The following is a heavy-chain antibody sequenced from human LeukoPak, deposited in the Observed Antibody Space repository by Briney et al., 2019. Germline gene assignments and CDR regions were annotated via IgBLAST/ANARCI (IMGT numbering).Heavy chain of an antibody. CDR1: GFTFSSFW. CDR3: AKKGATTGDFDY. Sequence: GGSLRLSCAASGFTFSSFWMSWVRQAPGKGLAWVANIKQDGSEKYFVDSVKGRFTISRDNAKNTLYLQMNSLRAEDAAVYYCAKKGATTGDFDYWGQGTLVTVSS. CDR2: IKQDGSEK. D-gene: IGHD1-26*01. J-gene: IGHJ4*02. V-gene: IGHV3-7*03.